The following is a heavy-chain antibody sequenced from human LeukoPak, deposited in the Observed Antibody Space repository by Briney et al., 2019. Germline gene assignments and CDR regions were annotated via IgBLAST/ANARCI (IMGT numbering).Heavy chain of an antibody. Sequence: SETLSLTCSVSGGSISSYYWNWIRQPPGKGLEWIGYIYYSGSTNYNPSLKSRVTISVDTSKNQFSLKLSSVTAADTAVYYCARGPTMKMDVWGKGTTVTVSS. V-gene: IGHV4-59*01. CDR3: ARGPTMKMDV. CDR1: GGSISSYY. J-gene: IGHJ6*04. CDR2: IYYSGST. D-gene: IGHD3-22*01.